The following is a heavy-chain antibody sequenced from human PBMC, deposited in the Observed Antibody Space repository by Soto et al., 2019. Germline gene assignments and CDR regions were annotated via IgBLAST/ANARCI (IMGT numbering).Heavy chain of an antibody. J-gene: IGHJ4*02. CDR3: ARGSHDYGDLLPYYFDY. CDR1: GFTFSSYG. D-gene: IGHD4-17*01. Sequence: QVQLVESGGGVVQPGRSPRLSCAASGFTFSSYGMHWVRQAPGKGLEWVAVIWYDGSNKYYADSVKGRFTISRDNSKNTLYLQMNSLRAEDTAVYYCARGSHDYGDLLPYYFDYWGQGTLVTVSS. V-gene: IGHV3-33*01. CDR2: IWYDGSNK.